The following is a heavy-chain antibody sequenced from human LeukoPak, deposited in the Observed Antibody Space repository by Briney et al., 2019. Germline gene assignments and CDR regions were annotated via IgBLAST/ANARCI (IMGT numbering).Heavy chain of an antibody. CDR3: ARRFSAAAGFDI. CDR1: GYTFSNYW. J-gene: IGHJ3*02. D-gene: IGHD6-13*01. CDR2: IYPTDSDS. V-gene: IGHV5-51*01. Sequence: PGESLKISCQGSGYTFSNYWIGWVRQLPGKGLEWMGIIYPTDSDSRSSPSFRGQVTISADKSISTAYLQWSGLKASDTAMYYCARRFSAAAGFDIWGQGTMVTVSS.